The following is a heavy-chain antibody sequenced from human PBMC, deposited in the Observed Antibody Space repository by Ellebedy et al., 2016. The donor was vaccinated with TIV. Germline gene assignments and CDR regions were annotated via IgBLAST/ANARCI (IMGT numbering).Heavy chain of an antibody. Sequence: GESLKISCKGSGYSFTSYWIGWVRQMPGKGLEWMGIIYPGDSDTSYSPSFQGQVTISADKSISTAYLQWSSLKASDTAMYYCARIDTVTTALRIRLAFDHWGQGTLVTVSS. CDR2: IYPGDSDT. CDR3: ARIDTVTTALRIRLAFDH. D-gene: IGHD4-17*01. V-gene: IGHV5-51*01. J-gene: IGHJ4*02. CDR1: GYSFTSYW.